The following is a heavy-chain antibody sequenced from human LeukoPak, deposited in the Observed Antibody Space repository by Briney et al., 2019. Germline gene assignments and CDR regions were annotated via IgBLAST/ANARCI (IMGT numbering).Heavy chain of an antibody. CDR2: IIPILDMT. V-gene: IGHV1-69*04. CDR1: GGTFSST. D-gene: IGHD3-16*01. CDR3: ARDGGDGGGSR. J-gene: IGHJ4*02. Sequence: SVKVSCKASGGTFSSTISWVRQAPGQGLEWMGRIIPILDMTRYAQKFQGRLTITADKSTSTIYMDLTSLGSDDTAVYYCARDGGDGGGSRWGQGTQVTVSS.